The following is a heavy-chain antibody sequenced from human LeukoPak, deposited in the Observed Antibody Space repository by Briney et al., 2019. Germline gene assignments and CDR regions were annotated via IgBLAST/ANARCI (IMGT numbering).Heavy chain of an antibody. J-gene: IGHJ4*02. CDR1: GYTFTGYY. D-gene: IGHD6-19*01. Sequence: GASVKVSCKASGYTFTGYYMHWVRQAPGQGLEWMGWINPNSGGTNYAQKFQGRVTMTRDTSTSTVYMELSSLRSEDTAVYYCARSIAHSSGWYGGGFDYWGQGTLVTVSS. CDR3: ARSIAHSSGWYGGGFDY. CDR2: INPNSGGT. V-gene: IGHV1-2*02.